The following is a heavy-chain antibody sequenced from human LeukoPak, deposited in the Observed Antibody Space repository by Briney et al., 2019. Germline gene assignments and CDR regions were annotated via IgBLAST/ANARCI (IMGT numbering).Heavy chain of an antibody. J-gene: IGHJ6*03. D-gene: IGHD2-2*01. CDR3: ARDHIVVVPAARRSYYYYMDV. Sequence: GGALRLSCAASGFTFDDYGMSWVRQAPGKGLGCVSGINWNGGSTDYADSVRGRFTISRDNAKNFLYLQMNSLRAEDTALYYCARDHIVVVPAARRSYYYYMDVWGKGTTVTVSS. CDR1: GFTFDDYG. CDR2: INWNGGST. V-gene: IGHV3-20*04.